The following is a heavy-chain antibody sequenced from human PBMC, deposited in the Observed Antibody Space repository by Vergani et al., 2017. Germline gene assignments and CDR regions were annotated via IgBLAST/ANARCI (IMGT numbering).Heavy chain of an antibody. V-gene: IGHV3-21*01. Sequence: EVQLVESGGGLVQPGGSLRLSCAASGFTFSSYSMNWVRQAPGKGLEWVSSISSSSSYIYYADSVKGRFTISRDNAKNSLYLQMNSLRAEDTAVYYCARDVDFWSGYGYFDYWGQGTLVTVSS. D-gene: IGHD3-3*01. CDR1: GFTFSSYS. CDR3: ARDVDFWSGYGYFDY. J-gene: IGHJ4*02. CDR2: ISSSSSYI.